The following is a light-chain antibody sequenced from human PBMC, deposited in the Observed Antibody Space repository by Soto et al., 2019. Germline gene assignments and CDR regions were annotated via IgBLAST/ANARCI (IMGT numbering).Light chain of an antibody. Sequence: SYELTQSPSVSVAPGKTARITCGGNKIGSKSVHWYQQRPGQAPVVVIYYGGDRPSGIPERFSGSNSGNTATLTISRVEAGDEADYYCQVWDSTSEHVIFGGGTKVTVL. CDR3: QVWDSTSEHVI. CDR2: YGG. J-gene: IGLJ2*01. CDR1: KIGSKS. V-gene: IGLV3-21*04.